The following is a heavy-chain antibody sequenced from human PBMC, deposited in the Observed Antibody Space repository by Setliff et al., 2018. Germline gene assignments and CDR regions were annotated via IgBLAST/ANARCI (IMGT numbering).Heavy chain of an antibody. CDR3: AREGGGNSGGFDY. J-gene: IGHJ4*02. Sequence: SETLSLTCAVYGGSFSGYYWSWIRQPPGKGLEWIGEIYHSGSTNYNPSLKSRVTISVDTSKNQFSLKLSSVTAADTAVYYCAREGGGNSGGFDYWGQGTLVTVSS. V-gene: IGHV4-34*01. CDR1: GGSFSGYY. CDR2: IYHSGST. D-gene: IGHD2-21*02.